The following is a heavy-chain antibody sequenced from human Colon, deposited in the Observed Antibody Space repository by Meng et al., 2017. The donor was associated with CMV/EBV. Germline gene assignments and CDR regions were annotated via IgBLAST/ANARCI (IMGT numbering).Heavy chain of an antibody. D-gene: IGHD1/OR15-1a*01. V-gene: IGHV3-30*18. J-gene: IGHJ6*02. CDR1: RFTVRDYG. Sequence: SRFTVRDYGMHWVRQAPGKGLEWVAVISNDGSNIDYGDSVKGRFTISRDNSKNTLYLQMNSLRPEDTAIYFCAKNMYNIVWNNGLDVWGQGTTVTVSS. CDR2: ISNDGSNI. CDR3: AKNMYNIVWNNGLDV.